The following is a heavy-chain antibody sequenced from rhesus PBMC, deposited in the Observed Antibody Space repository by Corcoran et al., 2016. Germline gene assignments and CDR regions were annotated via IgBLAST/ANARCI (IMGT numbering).Heavy chain of an antibody. V-gene: IGHV4-76*01. CDR1: GGSISGDYD. D-gene: IGHD2-39*01. CDR3: ARHRGLVDD. CDR2: IYGSFGST. J-gene: IGHJ4*01. Sequence: QVQLQESGQGVVKPSETLSLTCAVSGGSISGDYDWICLRQPPGKGLDRIGYIYGSFGSTNYNPSLKNRATISKGASKNEFSLKLYSVTAAYTAVYYCARHRGLVDDWGQGVLVTVSS.